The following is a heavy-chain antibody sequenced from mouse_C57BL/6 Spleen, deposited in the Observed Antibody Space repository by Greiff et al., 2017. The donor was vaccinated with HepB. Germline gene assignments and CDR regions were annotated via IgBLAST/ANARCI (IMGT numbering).Heavy chain of an antibody. CDR2: IDPETGGT. V-gene: IGHV1-15*01. CDR1: GYTFTDYE. Sequence: VQLQQSGAELVRPGASVTLSCKASGYTFTDYEMHWVKQTPVHGLEWIGAIDPETGGTAYNQKFKGKAILTADKSSSTAYMELRSLTSEDSAVYYCTRSSYEDGYYYAMDYWGQGTSVTVSS. D-gene: IGHD1-2*01. CDR3: TRSSYEDGYYYAMDY. J-gene: IGHJ4*01.